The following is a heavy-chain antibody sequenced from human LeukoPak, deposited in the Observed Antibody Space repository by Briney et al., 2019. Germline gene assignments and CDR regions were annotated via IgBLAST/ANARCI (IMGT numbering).Heavy chain of an antibody. CDR2: IYYSGST. J-gene: IGHJ3*02. D-gene: IGHD4-17*01. CDR1: GGSISSYY. Sequence: PSETLSLTCTVSGGSISSYYWSWIRQPPGKGLEWIGYIYYSGSTNYNPSPKSRATISVDTSKNQFSLKLSSVTAADTAVYYCASILRAAFDIWGQGTMVTVSS. CDR3: ASILRAAFDI. V-gene: IGHV4-59*08.